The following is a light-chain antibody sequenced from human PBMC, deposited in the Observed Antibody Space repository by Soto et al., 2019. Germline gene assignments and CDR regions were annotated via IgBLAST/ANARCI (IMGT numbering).Light chain of an antibody. CDR3: KQYDTSSAT. CDR1: QGIGVW. V-gene: IGKV1-5*01. J-gene: IGKJ1*01. Sequence: DIQMTQSPSTLSSSVGDRVTITCRASQGIGVWLAWYQQKPGRAPKLLIYDASILQGGGPSRFSGNGSGTEFTLTISSLQPDDFATYYCKQYDTSSATFGQGTKVEIK. CDR2: DAS.